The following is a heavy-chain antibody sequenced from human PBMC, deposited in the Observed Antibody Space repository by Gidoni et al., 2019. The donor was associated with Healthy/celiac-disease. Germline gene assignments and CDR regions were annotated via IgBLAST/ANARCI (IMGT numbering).Heavy chain of an antibody. CDR2: ISSSGSTI. Sequence: QVQLVESGGGLVKPGGSLRLSCAASGFTFSDYYMSWIRQDPGKGLEWVSYISSSGSTIYYADSVKGRFTISRDNAKNSLYLQMNSLRAEDTSVYYCARDHSISIAVAAPGYWGQGTLVTVSS. CDR3: ARDHSISIAVAAPGY. V-gene: IGHV3-11*01. D-gene: IGHD6-19*01. J-gene: IGHJ4*02. CDR1: GFTFSDYY.